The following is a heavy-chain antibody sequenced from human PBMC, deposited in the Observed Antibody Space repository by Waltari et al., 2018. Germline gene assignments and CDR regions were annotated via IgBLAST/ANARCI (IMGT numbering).Heavy chain of an antibody. D-gene: IGHD3-22*01. CDR3: ARGSGYYYYFDY. CDR1: GGSISSSSYY. V-gene: IGHV4-39*07. J-gene: IGHJ4*02. CDR2: IYYSGST. Sequence: QLQLQESGPGLVQPSETLSLTCTVSGGSISSSSYYWGWIRQPPGKGLEWIGSIYYSGSTYYNPSLKSRVTISVDTSKNQFSLKLSSVTAADTAVYYCARGSGYYYYFDYWGQGTLVTVSS.